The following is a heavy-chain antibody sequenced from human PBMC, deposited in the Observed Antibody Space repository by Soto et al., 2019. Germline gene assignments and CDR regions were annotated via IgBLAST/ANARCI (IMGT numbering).Heavy chain of an antibody. V-gene: IGHV3-23*01. J-gene: IGHJ3*01. CDR1: GLSFDNYA. CDR2: ITGNSAVT. Sequence: EVQFLESGGGVVRPGGSLRLSCVASGLSFDNYAMTWVRQSPGKGLEWLACITGNSAVTSYTDSVRGRFTISRDNSKNTLYLQMDSLRADDTAVYYCGKDPNGDYFGTFDFWGQGTTVTVSS. D-gene: IGHD4-17*01. CDR3: GKDPNGDYFGTFDF.